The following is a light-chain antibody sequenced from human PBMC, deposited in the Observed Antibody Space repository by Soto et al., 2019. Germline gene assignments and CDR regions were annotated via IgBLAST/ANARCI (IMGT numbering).Light chain of an antibody. CDR3: CSYAGSSTLL. CDR2: AVS. J-gene: IGLJ3*02. V-gene: IGLV2-23*02. Sequence: QSALTQPASVPGSPGQSITVSCTGTSSDIGSYNLVSWYQHHPGKAPKLMIYAVSKRPSGVSSRFSGSKSGNTASLTISGLQAEDEADYFCCSYAGSSTLLFGGGTKVTVL. CDR1: SSDIGSYNL.